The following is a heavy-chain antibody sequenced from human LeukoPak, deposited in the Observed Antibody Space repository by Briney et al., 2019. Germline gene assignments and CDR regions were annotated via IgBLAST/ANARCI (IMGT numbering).Heavy chain of an antibody. Sequence: SSVKVSCKASGYTFTSYDINGLRQATGQGLEGMGWMNPNSGNTGYAQKFQGRVTMTRNTSITTAYMELSSLRSEDTAVYYCARGRGSGHKENWFDPWGQGTLVTVSS. D-gene: IGHD6-19*01. J-gene: IGHJ5*02. V-gene: IGHV1-8*01. CDR1: GYTFTSYD. CDR3: ARGRGSGHKENWFDP. CDR2: MNPNSGNT.